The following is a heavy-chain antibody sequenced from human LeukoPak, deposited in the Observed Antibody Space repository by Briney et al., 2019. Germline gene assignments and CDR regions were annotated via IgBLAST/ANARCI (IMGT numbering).Heavy chain of an antibody. V-gene: IGHV1-2*02. Sequence: ASVTVSCKASGYTFTGYYMHWVRQAPGQGLEWMGWINPNSGGTNYAQKFQGRVTMTRDTSVSTAYMELSRLRSDDTAVYYCARGLGMTTVTTEDWGQGTLVTVSS. CDR1: GYTFTGYY. CDR3: ARGLGMTTVTTED. D-gene: IGHD4-17*01. CDR2: INPNSGGT. J-gene: IGHJ4*02.